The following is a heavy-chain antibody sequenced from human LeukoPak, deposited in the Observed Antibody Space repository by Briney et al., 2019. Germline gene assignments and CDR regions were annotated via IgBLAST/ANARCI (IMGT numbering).Heavy chain of an antibody. D-gene: IGHD4-17*01. CDR3: ARDWRFYGDSFDAFDI. J-gene: IGHJ3*02. CDR2: ISSSSSYI. Sequence: PGGSLRLSCAASGFTFSSYSMNWVRQAPGKGLEWVSSISSSSSYIYYADSVKGRFTISRDNAKNSLYLQMNSLRAEDTAVYYCARDWRFYGDSFDAFDIWGQGTMVTVSS. CDR1: GFTFSSYS. V-gene: IGHV3-21*01.